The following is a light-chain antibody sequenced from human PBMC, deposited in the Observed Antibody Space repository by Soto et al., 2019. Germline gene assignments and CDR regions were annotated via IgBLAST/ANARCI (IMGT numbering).Light chain of an antibody. V-gene: IGKV1-5*03. CDR2: KAS. CDR1: QSISSW. Sequence: DIQMTHSPSTLSASVGDRVTITCRASQSISSWLAWYQQKPGKAPKLLIYKASNLESGVPSRFSGIGSGTEFTLTISSLQPDDFATYYCQQYNSYWTFGQGTKVEVK. J-gene: IGKJ1*01. CDR3: QQYNSYWT.